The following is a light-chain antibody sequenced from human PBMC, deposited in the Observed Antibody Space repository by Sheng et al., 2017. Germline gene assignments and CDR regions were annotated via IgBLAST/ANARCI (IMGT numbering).Light chain of an antibody. Sequence: EIVLTQSPATLSLSPGERATLSCRASQSVSSYLAWYQQKPGQAPRLLIYDASNRATGIPARFSGSGSGTDFTLTISSLEPEDFAVYYCQQRSNWPPWTFGQGTNGGN. CDR2: DAS. CDR1: QSVSSY. J-gene: IGKJ1*01. V-gene: IGKV3-11*01. CDR3: QQRSNWPPWT.